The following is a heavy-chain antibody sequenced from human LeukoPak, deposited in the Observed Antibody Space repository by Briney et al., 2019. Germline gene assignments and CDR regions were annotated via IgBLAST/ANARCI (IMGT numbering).Heavy chain of an antibody. CDR2: INPNSGGT. D-gene: IGHD6-6*01. CDR1: GYTFTGYY. V-gene: IGHV1-2*02. Sequence: ASVTVSCTSSGYTFTGYYMHWVRQAPGQGLEWMGWINPNSGGTNYAQKFQGRVTMTRDTSISTAYMELSRLRSDDTAVYYCARGAYSSSAWFDPWGQGTLVTVSS. J-gene: IGHJ5*02. CDR3: ARGAYSSSAWFDP.